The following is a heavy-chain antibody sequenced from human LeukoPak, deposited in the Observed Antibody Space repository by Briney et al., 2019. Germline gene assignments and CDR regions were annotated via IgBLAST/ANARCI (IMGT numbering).Heavy chain of an antibody. D-gene: IGHD2-2*01. V-gene: IGHV5-51*01. CDR2: IYPGDSRT. CDR1: GYTFATYW. CDR3: VRHLSDITSCPNY. Sequence: NRGESLKISCKGSGYTFATYWIGWVRQMPGKGLEWMGIIYPGDSRTTYSPSFQGQVTISADKSISTAYLQWSSLKASDTAIYYCVRHLSDITSCPNYRGPGTLITVAS. J-gene: IGHJ4*02.